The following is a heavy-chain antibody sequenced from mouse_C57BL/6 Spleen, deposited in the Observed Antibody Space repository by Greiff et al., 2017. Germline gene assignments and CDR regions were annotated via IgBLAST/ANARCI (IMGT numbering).Heavy chain of an antibody. CDR2: INPSSGYT. CDR1: GYTFTSYT. V-gene: IGHV1-4*01. Sequence: VQLQQSGAELARPGASVKMSCKASGYTFTSYTMHWVKQRPGQGLEWIGYINPSSGYTKYNQKFKNKATLTADKSSSTAYMQLSSLTSEDSAVXECGGRDDGSSYFDYWGQGTTLTVSS. J-gene: IGHJ2*01. D-gene: IGHD1-1*01. CDR3: GGRDDGSSYFDY.